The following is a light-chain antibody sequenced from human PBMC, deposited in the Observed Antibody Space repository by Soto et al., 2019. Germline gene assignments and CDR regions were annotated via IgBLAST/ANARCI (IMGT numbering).Light chain of an antibody. J-gene: IGKJ4*01. Sequence: EIVLTQSPGTLSLSPGERATLSCRASQSVSSSYLAWYQQKPGQAPRLLIYGAFSRATDIPDRLSGSGSGTDFTLTISRLEPEDFAVYYCQQYGSSPRVTFGGGTKVEIK. CDR1: QSVSSSY. CDR2: GAF. V-gene: IGKV3-20*01. CDR3: QQYGSSPRVT.